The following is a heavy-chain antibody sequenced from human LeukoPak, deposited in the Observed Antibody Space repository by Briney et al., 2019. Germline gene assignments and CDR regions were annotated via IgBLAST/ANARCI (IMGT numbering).Heavy chain of an antibody. Sequence: GGSLRLSCAASGFAVSSSAMSWVRQAPGKGLEWVSGITDSGGTTYYADSVRGRFTISRDNSKNTLYLQMNSLRAEDTAVYYCAKTMSHDILTGRFDYWGQGTLVTVSS. CDR2: ITDSGGTT. CDR1: GFAVSSSA. CDR3: AKTMSHDILTGRFDY. V-gene: IGHV3-23*01. J-gene: IGHJ4*02. D-gene: IGHD3-9*01.